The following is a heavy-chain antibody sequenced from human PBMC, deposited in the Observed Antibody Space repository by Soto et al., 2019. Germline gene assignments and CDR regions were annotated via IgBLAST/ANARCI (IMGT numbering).Heavy chain of an antibody. Sequence: QVQLVESGGGVVQPGRSLRLSCAASGFTFSSYGMHWVRQAPGKGLEWVAVISYDGSNKYYADSVKGRFTISRDNSKNTLYLQMNSLRAEDKAVYYCAQGDCSGGSCYEAPGYWGQGTLVTVSS. CDR2: ISYDGSNK. V-gene: IGHV3-30*18. J-gene: IGHJ4*02. CDR3: AQGDCSGGSCYEAPGY. D-gene: IGHD2-15*01. CDR1: GFTFSSYG.